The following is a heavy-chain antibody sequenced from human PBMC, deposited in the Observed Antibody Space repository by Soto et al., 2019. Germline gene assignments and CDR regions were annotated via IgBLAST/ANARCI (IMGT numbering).Heavy chain of an antibody. CDR1: GFTFSSYE. CDR3: AREYSSSWYTDPYYYYGMDV. CDR2: ISSSGSTI. D-gene: IGHD6-13*01. J-gene: IGHJ6*02. Sequence: GSLRLSCAASGFTFSSYEMNWVRQAPGKGLEWVSYISSSGSTIYYADSVKGRFTISRDNAKNSLYLQMNSLRAEDTAVYYCAREYSSSWYTDPYYYYGMDVWGQGTTVTVSS. V-gene: IGHV3-48*03.